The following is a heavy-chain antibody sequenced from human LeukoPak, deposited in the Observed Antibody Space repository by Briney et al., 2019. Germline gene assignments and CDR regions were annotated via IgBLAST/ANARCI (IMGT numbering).Heavy chain of an antibody. J-gene: IGHJ5*02. D-gene: IGHD1-26*01. CDR2: ISGSGGST. CDR3: ARGNSGATYWFDP. Sequence: GGTLRLSCAASGFTFSSYGMSWVRQAPGKGLEWVSAISGSGGSTYYADSVKGRFTISRDNSKNTLYLQMNSLRAEDTAVYYCARGNSGATYWFDPWGQGTLVTVSS. V-gene: IGHV3-23*01. CDR1: GFTFSSYG.